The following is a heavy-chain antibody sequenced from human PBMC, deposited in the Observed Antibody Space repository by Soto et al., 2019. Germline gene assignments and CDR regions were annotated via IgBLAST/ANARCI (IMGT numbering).Heavy chain of an antibody. J-gene: IGHJ4*02. CDR1: GGSISSSSYY. V-gene: IGHV4-39*01. D-gene: IGHD3-10*01. CDR2: IYYSGST. CDR3: ARTMVRGVISY. Sequence: QLQLQESGPGLVKPSETLSLTCTVSGGSISSSSYYWGCIRQPPGKGLEWIGSIYYSGSTYYNPSLKSRVTISVDTSKNQFSLKLSSVTAADTAVYYCARTMVRGVISYWGQGTLVTVSS.